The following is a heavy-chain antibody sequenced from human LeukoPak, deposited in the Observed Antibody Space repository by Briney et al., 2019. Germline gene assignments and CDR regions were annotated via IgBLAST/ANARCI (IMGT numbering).Heavy chain of an antibody. CDR3: ARGLTIFGVVSDY. CDR1: GYTFTSYG. J-gene: IGHJ4*02. CDR2: MNPNSGNT. V-gene: IGHV1-8*02. Sequence: ASVKVSCKASGYTFTSYGISWVRQAPGQGLEWMGWMNPNSGNTGYAQKFQGRVTMTRNTSISTAYMELSSLRSEDTAVYYCARGLTIFGVVSDYWGQGTLVTVSS. D-gene: IGHD3-3*01.